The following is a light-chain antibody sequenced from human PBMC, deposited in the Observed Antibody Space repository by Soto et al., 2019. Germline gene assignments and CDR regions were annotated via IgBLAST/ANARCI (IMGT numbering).Light chain of an antibody. Sequence: SVLTQPASVSGSPGQSITISCTGTSSDVGGYNYVSWSQQHPGKAPQLMIYEVSNRPSGVFNRFSGSKSGNTASLTISGLQAEDDAAYYCSSYTSSSTYVFGTGTKVTVL. CDR1: SSDVGGYNY. V-gene: IGLV2-14*01. CDR3: SSYTSSSTYV. CDR2: EVS. J-gene: IGLJ1*01.